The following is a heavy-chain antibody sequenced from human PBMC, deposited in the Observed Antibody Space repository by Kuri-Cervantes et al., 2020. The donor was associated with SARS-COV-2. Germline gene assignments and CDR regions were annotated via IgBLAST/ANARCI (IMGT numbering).Heavy chain of an antibody. Sequence: SETLSLTCAVSGYSISSGYYWGWIRQPPGKGLEWIGSIYHSGSTYYNPSLKSRVTISVDTSKNQFSLKLSSVTAADTAIYYCARVDWATPRGPFDMWGQGTLVTVSS. CDR1: GYSISSGYY. D-gene: IGHD3/OR15-3a*01. J-gene: IGHJ3*02. CDR2: IYHSGST. CDR3: ARVDWATPRGPFDM. V-gene: IGHV4-38-2*01.